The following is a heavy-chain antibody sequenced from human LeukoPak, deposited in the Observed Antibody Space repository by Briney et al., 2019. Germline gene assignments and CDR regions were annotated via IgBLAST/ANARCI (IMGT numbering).Heavy chain of an antibody. CDR3: VKDQAGTTGNAFDI. CDR2: ISSNGGRT. D-gene: IGHD1-1*01. CDR1: GLSFSRYP. Sequence: PGGSLRLSCSVSGLSFSRYPMHWVRQAPGEGLEYASAISSNGGRTYYADSVKGRFTISRDNSKNTMYLQMNSLRGEDTAVYYCVKDQAGTTGNAFDIWGQGTVVTVSS. V-gene: IGHV3-64D*06. J-gene: IGHJ3*02.